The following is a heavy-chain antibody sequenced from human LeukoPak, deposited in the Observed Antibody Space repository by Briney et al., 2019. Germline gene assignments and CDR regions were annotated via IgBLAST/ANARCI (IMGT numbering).Heavy chain of an antibody. Sequence: SETLSLTCTVSGGSISSYYWSWIRQPAGKGLEWIGRIYTSGSSNYNPSLKSRVTMSVDTSKNQFSLKLSSVTAADTAVSYCARDQSRHCSSTSCYGRADWFDPWGQGTLVTVSS. J-gene: IGHJ5*02. CDR3: ARDQSRHCSSTSCYGRADWFDP. V-gene: IGHV4-4*07. CDR1: GGSISSYY. CDR2: IYTSGSS. D-gene: IGHD2-2*01.